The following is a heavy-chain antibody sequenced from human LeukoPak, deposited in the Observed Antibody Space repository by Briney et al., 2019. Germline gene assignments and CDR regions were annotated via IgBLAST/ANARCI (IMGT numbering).Heavy chain of an antibody. J-gene: IGHJ3*02. Sequence: PGGSLRLSCVASRFTFSSYAMHWVRQAPGKGLEWVAVISYDGNNKHYADSVKGRFTISRDNSKNTLYLQMNSLRAEGTAVYYCARDSGEGGAFDIWGQGTMVTVSS. CDR2: ISYDGNNK. V-gene: IGHV3-30-3*01. D-gene: IGHD7-27*01. CDR3: ARDSGEGGAFDI. CDR1: RFTFSSYA.